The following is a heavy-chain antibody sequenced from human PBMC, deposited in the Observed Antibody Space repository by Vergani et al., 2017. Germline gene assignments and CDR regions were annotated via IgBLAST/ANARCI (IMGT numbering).Heavy chain of an antibody. CDR3: ARDGRRSWYSSWFDP. CDR1: GGTFSSYA. J-gene: IGHJ5*02. Sequence: QVQLVQSGAEVKKPGSSVKVSCKASGGTFSSYAISWVRQAPGQGLEWMGGIIPIFGTANYAQKVQGRVTITADESTSTAYMELSSLRSDDTAVYYCARDGRRSWYSSWFDPWGQGTLVTVSS. V-gene: IGHV1-69*01. CDR2: IIPIFGTA. D-gene: IGHD6-13*01.